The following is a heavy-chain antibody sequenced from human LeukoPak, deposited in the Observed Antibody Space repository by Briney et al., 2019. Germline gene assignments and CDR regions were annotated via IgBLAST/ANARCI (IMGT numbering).Heavy chain of an antibody. D-gene: IGHD3/OR15-3a*01. V-gene: IGHV4-39*07. CDR3: ARGGL. CDR1: GGSISSSSYY. Sequence: SETLSLTCTVSGGSISSSSYYWGWIRQPPGKGLEWIGSVYYSGSTYYNPSLKSRVTISVDTSKNQFSLKLSSVTAADTAVYYCARGGLWGQGTLVTVSS. J-gene: IGHJ4*02. CDR2: VYYSGST.